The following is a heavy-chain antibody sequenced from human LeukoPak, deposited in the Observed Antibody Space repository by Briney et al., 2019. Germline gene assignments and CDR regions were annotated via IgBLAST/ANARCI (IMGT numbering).Heavy chain of an antibody. V-gene: IGHV4-34*01. CDR1: GGSFSDYY. D-gene: IGHD3-10*01. J-gene: IGHJ5*02. CDR2: INHSGST. Sequence: SETLSLTCAVYGGSFSDYYWSWIRQPPGKGLEWIGEINHSGSTNYNPSLKSRVTISVDTSKNQFSLKLSSVTAADTAVYYCARAYYYYGSGSYYNRGAWFDPWGQGTLVTVSS. CDR3: ARAYYYYGSGSYYNRGAWFDP.